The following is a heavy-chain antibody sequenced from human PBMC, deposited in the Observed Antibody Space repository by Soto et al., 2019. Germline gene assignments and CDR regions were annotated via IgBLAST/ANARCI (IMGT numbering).Heavy chain of an antibody. CDR2: IYYSGST. CDR3: ARGGGSGWYGGYYYYGMDV. CDR1: GGSISSSSYY. D-gene: IGHD6-19*01. Sequence: SETLSLTCTVSGGSISSSSYYWGWIRQPPGKGLEWIGSIYYSGSTYYNPSLKSRLTISVDTSKNQFSLKLSSVTAADTAVYYCARGGGSGWYGGYYYYGMDVWGQGTTVTVSS. V-gene: IGHV4-39*07. J-gene: IGHJ6*02.